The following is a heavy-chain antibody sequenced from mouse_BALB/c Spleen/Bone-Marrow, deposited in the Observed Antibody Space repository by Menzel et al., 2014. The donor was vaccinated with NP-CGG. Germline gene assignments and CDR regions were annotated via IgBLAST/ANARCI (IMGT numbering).Heavy chain of an antibody. CDR2: IHYSGST. CDR3: ARGDYGSYGAIDY. Sequence: VQLQQSGPNLVKPSQSLSLTCTVTGYSITSGYSWHWIRQFPGNKLEWMGYIHYSGSTNCDPSLKSRFSITRDTSKNQFFLQLNSVTTEDTATYYCARGDYGSYGAIDYWGQGTSVTVSS. V-gene: IGHV3-1*02. CDR1: GYSITSGYS. J-gene: IGHJ4*01. D-gene: IGHD2-1*01.